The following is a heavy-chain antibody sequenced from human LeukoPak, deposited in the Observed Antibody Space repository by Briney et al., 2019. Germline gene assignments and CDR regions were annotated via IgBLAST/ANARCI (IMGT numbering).Heavy chain of an antibody. CDR3: AREEGIDGSGYYYVLGY. J-gene: IGHJ4*02. Sequence: PGGCLRLSCAASGFTFSNYIMTWVRQAPGKGLEWVANINHDGSENHYVDSVKGRFTISRDNAKNSLYLQMNSLSAEDTAVYYCAREEGIDGSGYYYVLGYWGQGTLVTVSS. CDR2: INHDGSEN. V-gene: IGHV3-7*01. CDR1: GFTFSNYI. D-gene: IGHD3-22*01.